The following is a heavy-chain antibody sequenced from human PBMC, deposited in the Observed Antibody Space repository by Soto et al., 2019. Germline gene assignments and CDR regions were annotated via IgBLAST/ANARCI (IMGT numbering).Heavy chain of an antibody. CDR2: INPNNGDT. CDR1: GYIFTDYY. Sequence: GASVKVSCKASGYIFTDYYMHWVRQAPGQGLEWMGWINPNNGDTHYTQKFQGRVTMTRDTSSSTAYMELSRLGSDDTAVYYCARYGSSAWWFDPWGKGTLVTVSS. J-gene: IGHJ5*02. CDR3: ARYGSSAWWFDP. D-gene: IGHD2-2*01. V-gene: IGHV1-2*02.